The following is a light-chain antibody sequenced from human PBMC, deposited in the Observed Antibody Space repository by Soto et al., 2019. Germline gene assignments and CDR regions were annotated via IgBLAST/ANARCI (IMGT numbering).Light chain of an antibody. J-gene: IGLJ2*01. CDR3: YSYTSSSTVL. Sequence: QSALTQPASVSGSPGQSITISCTGISSDVGGYNYVSWYQQHPDKAPKLMIYDVSNRRSGVSNRFSGSKSGNTASLTISGLQAEDEADYYCYSYTSSSTVLFCGGTKLTVL. CDR1: SSDVGGYNY. V-gene: IGLV2-14*01. CDR2: DVS.